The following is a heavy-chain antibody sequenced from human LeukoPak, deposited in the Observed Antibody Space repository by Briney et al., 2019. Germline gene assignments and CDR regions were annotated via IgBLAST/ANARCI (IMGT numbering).Heavy chain of an antibody. J-gene: IGHJ3*02. CDR1: GGTFSSYA. Sequence: ASVKVSCKASGGTFSSYAISWVRQAPGQGLEWMGRIIPIFGTANYAQKFQGRVTITADESTSTAYMELSSLRSEDTAVYYCARGPSWYEDAFDIWGQGTMVTVSS. CDR3: ARGPSWYEDAFDI. V-gene: IGHV1-69*13. D-gene: IGHD6-13*01. CDR2: IIPIFGTA.